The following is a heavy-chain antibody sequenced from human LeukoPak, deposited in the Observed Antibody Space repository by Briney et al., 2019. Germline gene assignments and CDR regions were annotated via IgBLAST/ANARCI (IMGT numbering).Heavy chain of an antibody. V-gene: IGHV3-33*01. J-gene: IGHJ4*02. D-gene: IGHD6-19*01. CDR2: MWNDGITG. CDR1: GFTFREYG. Sequence: GRSLGLSCVASGFTFREYGFHWIRQAPGKGLEWVAVMWNDGITGKYADSVRGRFSVSRDNSKNTVYLQMDSLRADDTSVYYCARDGSGWSSDYWGQGTLVTVSS. CDR3: ARDGSGWSSDY.